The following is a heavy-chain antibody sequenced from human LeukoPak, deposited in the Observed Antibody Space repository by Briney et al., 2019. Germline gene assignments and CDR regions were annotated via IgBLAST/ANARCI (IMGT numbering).Heavy chain of an antibody. J-gene: IGHJ5*02. Sequence: GGSQRLSCAASGFTFRSYAMSWVRQAPGKGLEWVSSISGSGGSTYYADSVKGRFTISRDNSKNTLYLHMNSLRAEDTAVYYCAKGVDYDSSGYSWFDPWGQGTLVTVSS. CDR2: ISGSGGST. CDR1: GFTFRSYA. D-gene: IGHD3-22*01. V-gene: IGHV3-23*01. CDR3: AKGVDYDSSGYSWFDP.